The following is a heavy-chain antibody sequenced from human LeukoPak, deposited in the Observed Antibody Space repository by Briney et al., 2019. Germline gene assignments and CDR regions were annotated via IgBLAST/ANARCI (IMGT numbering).Heavy chain of an antibody. CDR2: IYYSGST. V-gene: IGHV4-39*01. D-gene: IGHD2-21*01. J-gene: IGHJ5*02. CDR3: ARTILPRWWFDP. CDR1: GGSISSSSYY. Sequence: SETLSLTCTVSGGSISSSSYYWGWIRQPPGKGLEWIGSIYYSGSTYYNPSLKSRVTISVDTSENQFSLILSSVTAADTAVYYCARTILPRWWFDPWGQGTLVTVSS.